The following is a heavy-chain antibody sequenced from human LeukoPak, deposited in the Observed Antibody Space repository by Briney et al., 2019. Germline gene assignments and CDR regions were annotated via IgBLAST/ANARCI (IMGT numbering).Heavy chain of an antibody. Sequence: ASVKVSCKASGYTFTSYYVHWVRQAPGQGLEWMGIINPSGGSTSYAQKFQGRVTMTRDMSTSTDYMELSSLRAEDMALYYCAKASSRSFSSGYYGNAFDIWGQGTMVTVSS. V-gene: IGHV1-46*01. CDR3: AKASSRSFSSGYYGNAFDI. CDR1: GYTFTSYY. D-gene: IGHD6-19*01. CDR2: INPSGGST. J-gene: IGHJ3*02.